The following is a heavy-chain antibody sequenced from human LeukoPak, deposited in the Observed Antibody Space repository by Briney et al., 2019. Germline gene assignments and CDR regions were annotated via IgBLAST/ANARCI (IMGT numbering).Heavy chain of an antibody. CDR1: GFTFSNAW. CDR2: IKSKADGGTT. D-gene: IGHD1-26*01. CDR3: TTEHTLGKVGAIDH. V-gene: IGHV3-15*01. Sequence: GGSLRLSCAASGFTFSNAWMSWVRQAPGKGLEWVGRIKSKADGGTTDYAAPVKDRFTISRDDSKNTLYLQMNSLKAEDTAVYYCTTEHTLGKVGAIDHWGQGTLVTVSS. J-gene: IGHJ4*02.